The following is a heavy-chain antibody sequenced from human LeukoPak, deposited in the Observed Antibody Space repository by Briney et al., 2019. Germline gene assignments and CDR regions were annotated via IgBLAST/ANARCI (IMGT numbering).Heavy chain of an antibody. CDR2: ISGSGGST. CDR1: GFTFSSYA. V-gene: IGHV3-23*01. CDR3: AKDPLRAAIVATTFDY. J-gene: IGHJ4*02. Sequence: GGSLRLSCAASGFTFSSYAMSWVRQAPGKGLEWVSAISGSGGSTYYADSVKGRFTISRDNSKNTLYLQMNSLRAEDTAVCYCAKDPLRAAIVATTFDYWGQGTLVTVSS. D-gene: IGHD5-12*01.